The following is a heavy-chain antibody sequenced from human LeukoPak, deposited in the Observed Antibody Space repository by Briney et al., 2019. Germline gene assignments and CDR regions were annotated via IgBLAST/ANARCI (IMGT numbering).Heavy chain of an antibody. Sequence: PSETLSLTCAVYGGSFSGYYWSWIRQPPGKGLEWIGEINHSESTNYNPSLKSRVTISVDTSKNQFSLKLSSVTAADTAVYYCARGYYYDSSGYPADYWGQGTLVTVSS. D-gene: IGHD3-22*01. CDR1: GGSFSGYY. J-gene: IGHJ4*02. V-gene: IGHV4-34*01. CDR3: ARGYYYDSSGYPADY. CDR2: INHSEST.